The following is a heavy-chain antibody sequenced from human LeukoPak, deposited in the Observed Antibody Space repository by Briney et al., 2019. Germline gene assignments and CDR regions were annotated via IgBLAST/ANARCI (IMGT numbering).Heavy chain of an antibody. CDR1: GFTFTSSA. Sequence: GASVKVSCKASGFTFTSSAMQWVRQARGQRLEWIGWIVVGSGNTNYAQKFQERVTITRDMSTSTAYMELSSLRSEDTAVYYCAAGVARYSSGWYRIDYWGQGTLVTVSS. CDR2: IVVGSGNT. CDR3: AAGVARYSSGWYRIDY. V-gene: IGHV1-58*02. J-gene: IGHJ4*02. D-gene: IGHD6-19*01.